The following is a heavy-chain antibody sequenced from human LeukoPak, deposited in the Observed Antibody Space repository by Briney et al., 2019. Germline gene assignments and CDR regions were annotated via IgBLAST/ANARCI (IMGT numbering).Heavy chain of an antibody. V-gene: IGHV1-2*06. D-gene: IGHD6-6*01. CDR2: INLNSGGT. J-gene: IGHJ4*02. CDR3: ARGYSSSQNDY. CDR1: GYTFTGYY. Sequence: ASVKVSCKASGYTFTGYYMHWVRQAPGQGLEWMGRINLNSGGTNYAQKFQGRVTMTRDTSISTAYMELSRLRSDDTAVYYCARGYSSSQNDYWGQGTLVTVSS.